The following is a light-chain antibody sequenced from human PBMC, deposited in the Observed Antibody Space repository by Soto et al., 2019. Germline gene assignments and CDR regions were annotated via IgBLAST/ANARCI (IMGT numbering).Light chain of an antibody. CDR1: QSVSSN. Sequence: EIVMTQSPATLSVSPVERATLSCRASQSVSSNLAWYQQKPGQAPRLLIYGASTRATGIPARFSGSGSGTEFTLTISSLQSEDFAVYYCQQYNNWPITSGQGTRLEIK. V-gene: IGKV3-15*01. CDR3: QQYNNWPIT. J-gene: IGKJ5*01. CDR2: GAS.